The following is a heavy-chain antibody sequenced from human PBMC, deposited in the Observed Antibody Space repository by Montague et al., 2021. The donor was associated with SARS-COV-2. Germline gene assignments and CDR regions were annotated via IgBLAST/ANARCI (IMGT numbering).Heavy chain of an antibody. V-gene: IGHV4-39*01. D-gene: IGHD3-16*02. CDR1: GDSIRSSGYY. CDR2: VYYSGST. J-gene: IGHJ5*02. Sequence: SETLSLTCSVSGDSIRSSGYYWGWIRQPPGKGLEWIGTVYYSGSTNYNPSLESRVTTPVDTSKNQFSLELRSVTAADTAVYYCARLGFVELWLNLGWFDPWGQGTLVTVSS. CDR3: ARLGFVELWLNLGWFDP.